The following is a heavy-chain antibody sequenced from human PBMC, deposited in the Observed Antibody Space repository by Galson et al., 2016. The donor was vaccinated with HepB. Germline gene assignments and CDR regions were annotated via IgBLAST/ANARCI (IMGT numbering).Heavy chain of an antibody. CDR3: AKDHGYSYGYLAY. D-gene: IGHD5-18*01. CDR1: GFTFSTYG. CDR2: ISYDGSNK. Sequence: SLRLSCAASGFTFSTYGMHWVRQAPGKGLDWVAVISYDGSNKYYADSVKGRFTISRDNSKNTLYLQMNSLRAEDTAVYYCAKDHGYSYGYLAYWGQRTLVTVSS. J-gene: IGHJ4*02. V-gene: IGHV3-30*18.